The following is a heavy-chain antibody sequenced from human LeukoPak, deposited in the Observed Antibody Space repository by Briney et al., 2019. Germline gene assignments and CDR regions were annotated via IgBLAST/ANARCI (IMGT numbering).Heavy chain of an antibody. Sequence: SETLSLTCTVSGGSISSSSYYWGWIRQPPGKGLEWIGSIYYSGSTYYNPSLKSRVTISVDTSKNQFSPKLSSVTAADTAVYYCARAAPFYYCSGGSCNDYYYMDVWGKGTTVTVSS. J-gene: IGHJ6*03. CDR1: GGSISSSSYY. D-gene: IGHD2-15*01. CDR3: ARAAPFYYCSGGSCNDYYYMDV. CDR2: IYYSGST. V-gene: IGHV4-39*07.